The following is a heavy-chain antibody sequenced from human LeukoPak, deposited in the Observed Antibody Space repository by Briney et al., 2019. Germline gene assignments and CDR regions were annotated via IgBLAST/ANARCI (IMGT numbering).Heavy chain of an antibody. V-gene: IGHV3-33*01. D-gene: IGHD1-14*01. J-gene: IGHJ4*02. CDR2: IWYDGSNK. CDR3: ARAGSAYYFDY. Sequence: PGGSLRLSCAASGFTLSSYGMHWVRQAPGKGLEWVAVIWYDGSNKYYADSVKGRFTISRDNSKNTLYLQMNSLRAEDTAVYYCARAGSAYYFDYWGQGTLVTVSS. CDR1: GFTLSSYG.